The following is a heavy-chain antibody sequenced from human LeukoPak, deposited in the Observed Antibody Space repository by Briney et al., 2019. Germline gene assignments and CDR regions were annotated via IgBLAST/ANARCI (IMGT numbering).Heavy chain of an antibody. D-gene: IGHD2-21*02. CDR1: GFTFTNAW. Sequence: GGSLRLSSAASGFTFTNAWMTWVRQAPGKGLEWVGRIKTQADGGATDYAAPVKGRFTISRDDSKNMVYLQMDSLKTEDTAVYYCATRQLPNCDCPLDFWGQGTLVTVSS. V-gene: IGHV3-15*01. CDR2: IKTQADGGAT. J-gene: IGHJ4*02. CDR3: ATRQLPNCDCPLDF.